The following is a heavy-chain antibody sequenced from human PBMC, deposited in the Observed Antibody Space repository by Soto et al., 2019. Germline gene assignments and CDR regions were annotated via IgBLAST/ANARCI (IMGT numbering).Heavy chain of an antibody. CDR2: IYYTGST. CDR1: GGSIRDYY. D-gene: IGHD1-1*01. J-gene: IGHJ4*02. V-gene: IGHV4-59*08. CDR3: ARHKIRGGSYLHYCDS. Sequence: SETLSLTCSVSGGSIRDYYWSWIRQPPGRGLEWIGYIYYTGSTNYTPSLKSRITISIDTSRAQISLRLTSVTASDSAFYYCARHKIRGGSYLHYCDSWGQGVLVTVS.